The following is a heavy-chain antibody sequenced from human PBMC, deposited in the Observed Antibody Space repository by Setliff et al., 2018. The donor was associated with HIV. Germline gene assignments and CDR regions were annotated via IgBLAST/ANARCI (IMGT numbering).Heavy chain of an antibody. V-gene: IGHV1-3*01. J-gene: IGHJ4*02. Sequence: ASVKVSCKASGYAFTSYAMHWMRQAPGQRLEWMGWINAGNGNTKYSQKFQGRFTITTDTSASTAYMELSSLSSEDTAVYYCARDPNQVGAVAGPLDYWGQGTLVTVSS. CDR1: GYAFTSYA. CDR2: INAGNGNT. D-gene: IGHD6-19*01. CDR3: ARDPNQVGAVAGPLDY.